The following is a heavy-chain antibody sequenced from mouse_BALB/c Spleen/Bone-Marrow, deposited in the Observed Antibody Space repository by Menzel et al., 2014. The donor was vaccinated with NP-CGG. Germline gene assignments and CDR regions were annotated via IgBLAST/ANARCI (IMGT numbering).Heavy chain of an antibody. J-gene: IGHJ4*01. CDR3: ARYYRYDGGYAMAY. V-gene: IGHV1-87*01. Sequence: SGAELARPGASVKLSCKASGYTFTSYWMQWVKQRPGQGLEWIGAIYPGDGDTRYTQKFKGKATLTADKSSSTAYMQPSSLASEDSAVYYCARYYRYDGGYAMAYWGQGTSVTVSS. CDR2: IYPGDGDT. D-gene: IGHD2-14*01. CDR1: GYTFTSYW.